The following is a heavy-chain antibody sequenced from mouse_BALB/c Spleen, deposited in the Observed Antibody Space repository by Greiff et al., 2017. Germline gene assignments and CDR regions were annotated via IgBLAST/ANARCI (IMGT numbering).Heavy chain of an antibody. CDR1: GYSITSGYY. V-gene: IGHV3-6*02. Sequence: VQLKESGPGLVKPSQSLSLTCSVTGYSITSGYYWNWIRQFPGNKLEWMGYISYDGSNNYNPSLKNRISITRDTSKNQFFLKLNSVTTEDTATYYCARDGNGYPMDYWGQGTSVTVSS. D-gene: IGHD2-2*01. CDR3: ARDGNGYPMDY. CDR2: ISYDGSN. J-gene: IGHJ4*01.